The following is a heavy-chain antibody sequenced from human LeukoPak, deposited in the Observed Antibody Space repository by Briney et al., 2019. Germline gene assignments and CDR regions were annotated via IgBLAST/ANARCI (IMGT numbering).Heavy chain of an antibody. D-gene: IGHD3-10*01. CDR2: IYTSGST. CDR3: ARHTLWGSGSYYRAFDY. CDR1: GGSISSYY. V-gene: IGHV4-4*07. Sequence: PSETLSLTCTVSGGSISSYYWSWIRQPAGKGLEWIGRIYTSGSTNYNPSLKSRVTMSVDTSKNQFSLKLSSVTAADTAVYYCARHTLWGSGSYYRAFDYWGQGTLVTVSS. J-gene: IGHJ4*02.